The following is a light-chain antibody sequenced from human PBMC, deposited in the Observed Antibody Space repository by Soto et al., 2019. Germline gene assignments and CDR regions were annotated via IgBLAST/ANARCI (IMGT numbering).Light chain of an antibody. V-gene: IGKV1-9*01. CDR3: QQVESYPST. CDR2: AAS. Sequence: IQLTQTPSSLSASVGDRVTITCRASQGISSFLAWYQQKPGKAPKLLIYAASSLQSGVPSRFSGSGFGTDFTLTITSLQPEDFATYYCQQVESYPSTFGGGPKVEMK. J-gene: IGKJ4*01. CDR1: QGISSF.